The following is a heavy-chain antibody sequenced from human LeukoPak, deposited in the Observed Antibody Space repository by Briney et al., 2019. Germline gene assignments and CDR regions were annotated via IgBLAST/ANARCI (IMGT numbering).Heavy chain of an antibody. CDR1: GFIIRSYE. V-gene: IGHV3-48*03. J-gene: IGHJ6*03. D-gene: IGHD1-7*01. CDR3: ARVELAPYYYYMDV. CDR2: ISSSGSTI. Sequence: PGGSLRLSFASSGFIIRSYEMNWVRQAPGKGLEGVSYISSSGSTILYADSVKGRFTISRDNTKNSLYLQINSLRGEDTAVYYCARVELAPYYYYMDVSGKGTTVTVSS.